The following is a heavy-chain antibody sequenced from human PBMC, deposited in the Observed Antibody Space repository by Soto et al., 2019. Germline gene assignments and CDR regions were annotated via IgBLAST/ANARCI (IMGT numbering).Heavy chain of an antibody. Sequence: QVQLQESGPGLVKPSETLSLTCTVSGGSISSYYWSWIRQPPGKGLEWIGYIYYSGSTNYNPSLKSRVTISVDTSKNQFSLKLSSVTAADTAVYYCARIGDEVNWFDPWGQGTLVTVSS. D-gene: IGHD3-16*01. V-gene: IGHV4-59*01. CDR2: IYYSGST. CDR1: GGSISSYY. CDR3: ARIGDEVNWFDP. J-gene: IGHJ5*02.